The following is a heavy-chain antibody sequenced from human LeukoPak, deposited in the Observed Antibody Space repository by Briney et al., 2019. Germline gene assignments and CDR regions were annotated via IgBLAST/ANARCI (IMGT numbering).Heavy chain of an antibody. CDR2: IRNDDGSNK. Sequence: GGSLRLSCAASGFTFSNYGMHWDRQAPGKGLEWVAFIRNDDGSNKYYADSVKGRFTISRDNSKNTVHLQMNSLRVEDTAVYYCAKDEAQYFQHWGQGTLVIVSA. CDR3: AKDEAQYFQH. CDR1: GFTFSNYG. J-gene: IGHJ1*01. V-gene: IGHV3-30*02.